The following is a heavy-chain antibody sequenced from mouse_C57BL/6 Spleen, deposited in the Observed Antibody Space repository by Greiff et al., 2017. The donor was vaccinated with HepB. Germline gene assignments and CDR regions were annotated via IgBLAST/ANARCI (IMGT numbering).Heavy chain of an antibody. D-gene: IGHD2-4*01. CDR2: IYPGDGDT. CDR1: GYAFSSSW. CDR3: ARCDYDDAMDY. V-gene: IGHV1-82*01. J-gene: IGHJ4*01. Sequence: QVQLKESGPELVKPGASVKISCKASGYAFSSSWMNWVKQRPGKGLEWIGRIYPGDGDTNYNGKFKGKATLTADKSSSTAYMQLSSLTSEDSAVYFCARCDYDDAMDYWGQGTSVTVSS.